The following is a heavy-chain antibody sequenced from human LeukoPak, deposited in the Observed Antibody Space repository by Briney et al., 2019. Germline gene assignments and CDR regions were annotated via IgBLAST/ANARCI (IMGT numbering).Heavy chain of an antibody. CDR2: ISGSGGST. Sequence: PGGSLRLSCAASGXTFSSYAVSWVRQAPGKGLEWVSAISGSGGSTYYADSVKGRFTISRDNSKNTLYLQMNSLRAEDTAVYYCAIRGIAAAESNGMDVWGQGTTVTVSS. J-gene: IGHJ6*02. CDR3: AIRGIAAAESNGMDV. V-gene: IGHV3-23*01. CDR1: GXTFSSYA. D-gene: IGHD6-13*01.